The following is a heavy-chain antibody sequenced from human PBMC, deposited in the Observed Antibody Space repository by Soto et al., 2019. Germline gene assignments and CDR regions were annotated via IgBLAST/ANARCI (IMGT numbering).Heavy chain of an antibody. CDR2: IIPIFGTE. CDR1: GGTFSSHS. J-gene: IGHJ6*02. Sequence: QVQLVQSGAEVKKPGSSVKVSCKVSGGTFSSHSLNWVRQAPGQGPEWMGGIIPIFGTENYAQKFQGRVTTTADASTSTAYMELSSLTTEDTALYYCSTSGYCSTTRCYYYYGLDVWGQGTTVIVSS. V-gene: IGHV1-69*01. CDR3: STSGYCSTTRCYYYYGLDV. D-gene: IGHD2-2*01.